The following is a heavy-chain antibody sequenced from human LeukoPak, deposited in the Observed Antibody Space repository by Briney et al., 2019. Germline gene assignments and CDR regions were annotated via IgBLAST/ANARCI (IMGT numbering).Heavy chain of an antibody. CDR2: ISSGGST. J-gene: IGHJ6*02. D-gene: IGHD3-16*01. V-gene: IGHV3-66*01. Sequence: GGSLRLSCAASGFTVSNNYMTWVRQAPGKGLEWVSIISSGGSTYYADSVKGRFSISRDNSKNTLYLQMNSLGAEDTAVYYCARDLGGIYAMDVWGQGTTVTVS. CDR1: GFTVSNNY. CDR3: ARDLGGIYAMDV.